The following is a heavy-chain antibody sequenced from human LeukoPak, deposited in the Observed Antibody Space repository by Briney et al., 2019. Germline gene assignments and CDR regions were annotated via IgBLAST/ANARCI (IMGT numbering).Heavy chain of an antibody. CDR1: GGSTSSSSYY. CDR2: IYYSGST. CDR3: AREDRGSYALDI. J-gene: IGHJ3*02. D-gene: IGHD1-26*01. V-gene: IGHV4-39*07. Sequence: SETLSLTCTVSGGSTSSSSYYWGWIRQPPGKGLEWIGRIYYSGSTYYNPSRKSRVTISVDTSKNRFSLKLSSVTAADTAVYYCAREDRGSYALDIWGQGTMVTVSS.